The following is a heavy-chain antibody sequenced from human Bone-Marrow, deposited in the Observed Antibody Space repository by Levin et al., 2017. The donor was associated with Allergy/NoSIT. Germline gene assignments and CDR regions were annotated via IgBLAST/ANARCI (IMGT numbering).Heavy chain of an antibody. V-gene: IGHV3-30*03. J-gene: IGHJ5*01. Sequence: GGSLRLSCVGSGFTFENHGIHWVRQAPGKGLEWVSVLSYDGTTEYYADSVKGRLTLSRDNYKNTVYRQIQRLTVDATAVYYCARTAGNQRHDFTSWGQRTLVTVSS. CDR2: LSYDGTTE. CDR3: ARTAGNQRHDFTS. CDR1: GFTFENHG. D-gene: IGHD1-1*01.